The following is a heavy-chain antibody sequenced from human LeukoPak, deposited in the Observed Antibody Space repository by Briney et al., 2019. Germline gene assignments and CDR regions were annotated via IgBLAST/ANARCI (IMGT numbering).Heavy chain of an antibody. D-gene: IGHD6-6*01. CDR3: AKGEQLVSYYYYYMDV. Sequence: GGSLRLSCAASGFTFDDYAMHWVRQAPGKGLEWVSGISWNSGSIGYADSVKGRFTISRDNAKNSLYLQMNSLRAEDTALYYCAKGEQLVSYYYYYMDVWGKGTTVTVSS. CDR1: GFTFDDYA. V-gene: IGHV3-9*01. CDR2: ISWNSGSI. J-gene: IGHJ6*03.